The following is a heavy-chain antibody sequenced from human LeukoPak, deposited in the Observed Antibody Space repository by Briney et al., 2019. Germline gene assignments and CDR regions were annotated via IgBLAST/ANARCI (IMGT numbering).Heavy chain of an antibody. D-gene: IGHD5-18*01. CDR2: MNPNSGNT. J-gene: IGHJ4*02. V-gene: IGHV1-8*03. CDR1: GYTFTGYY. CDR3: ARNRRGYSYGSFDY. Sequence: ASVKVSCKASGYTFTGYYMHWVRQATGQGLEWMGWMNPNSGNTGYAQKFQGRVTITRNTSISTAYMELSSLRSEDTAVYYCARNRRGYSYGSFDYWGQGTLVTVSS.